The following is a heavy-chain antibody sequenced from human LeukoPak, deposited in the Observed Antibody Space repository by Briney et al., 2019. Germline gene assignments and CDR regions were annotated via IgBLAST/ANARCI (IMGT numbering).Heavy chain of an antibody. CDR2: ISGYKGNT. J-gene: IGHJ3*02. D-gene: IGHD3-16*02. V-gene: IGHV1-18*04. Sequence: SVKVSCKASGYTFTVYYMHWVRQAPGQGLEWMGWISGYKGNTNYAQKLQGRVTMTTDTSTSTAYMEVRSLRSDDTAVYYCARKSYVWGSYRSDDAFDIWGQGTMVTVSS. CDR1: GYTFTVYY. CDR3: ARKSYVWGSYRSDDAFDI.